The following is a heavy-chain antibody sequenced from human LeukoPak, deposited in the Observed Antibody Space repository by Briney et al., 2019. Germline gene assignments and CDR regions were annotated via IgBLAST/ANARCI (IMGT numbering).Heavy chain of an antibody. D-gene: IGHD2-21*02. CDR1: GYSFTSYW. CDR2: IYPGDSDT. Sequence: GESLKIPCKGSGYSFTSYWIGWVRQMPGKGLEWMGIIYPGDSDTRYSPSFQGQVTISADKSISTAYLQWSSLKASDTAMYYCARLAYCGGDCYSASPDYWGQGTLVTVSS. V-gene: IGHV5-51*01. J-gene: IGHJ4*02. CDR3: ARLAYCGGDCYSASPDY.